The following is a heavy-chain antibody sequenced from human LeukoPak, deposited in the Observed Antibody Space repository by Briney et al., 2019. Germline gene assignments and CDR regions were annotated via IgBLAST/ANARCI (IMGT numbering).Heavy chain of an antibody. CDR2: ISGSGGGT. CDR3: AKSIRGDVGYQ. V-gene: IGHV3-23*01. Sequence: GGSLRLSCAASGFNFSSYAMSWVRQAPGKGLEWVSAISGSGGGTYYADSVKGRFTISRDNSKNTLYLQMNSLRAEDTAVSYCAKSIRGDVGYQWGQGTLVTVSS. D-gene: IGHD2-2*01. CDR1: GFNFSSYA. J-gene: IGHJ4*02.